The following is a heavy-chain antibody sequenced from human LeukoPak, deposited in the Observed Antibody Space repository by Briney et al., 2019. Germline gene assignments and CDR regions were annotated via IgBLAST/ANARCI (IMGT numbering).Heavy chain of an antibody. J-gene: IGHJ3*02. D-gene: IGHD1-26*01. Sequence: ASVKVSCKVSGYTLTELSMHWVRQAPGQGLEWMGWINPNSGGTNYAQKFQGRVTMTRDTSISTAYMELSRLRSDDTAVYYCARALYSGSYTNSDAFDIWGQGTMVTVSS. CDR2: INPNSGGT. CDR3: ARALYSGSYTNSDAFDI. CDR1: GYTLTELS. V-gene: IGHV1-2*02.